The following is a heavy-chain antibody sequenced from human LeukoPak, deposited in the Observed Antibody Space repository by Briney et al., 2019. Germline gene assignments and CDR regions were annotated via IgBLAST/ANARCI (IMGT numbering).Heavy chain of an antibody. D-gene: IGHD3-9*01. Sequence: TSETLSLTCTVSGGSISSYYWSWIRQPPGKGLEWLGYIYYSGSASYNPSLKSRVTIFVDTSKNLFSLILTSVSASDTAIYYCARDHWLFSSKTWYYYGMDVWGQGTTVTVSS. CDR2: IYYSGSA. V-gene: IGHV4-59*01. CDR3: ARDHWLFSSKTWYYYGMDV. CDR1: GGSISSYY. J-gene: IGHJ6*02.